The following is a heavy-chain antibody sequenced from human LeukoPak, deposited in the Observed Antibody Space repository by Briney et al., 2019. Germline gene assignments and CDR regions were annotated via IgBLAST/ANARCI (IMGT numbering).Heavy chain of an antibody. D-gene: IGHD2-2*01. Sequence: PGGSLRLSCAASGFTFSSYAMSWVRQAPGKGLEWVSAISGSGGSTYYADSVKGRFTISRDNSKNTLYLQMNSLRAENTAVYYCARAFTMKIYYFDYWGQGTLVTVSS. CDR1: GFTFSSYA. CDR3: ARAFTMKIYYFDY. CDR2: ISGSGGST. V-gene: IGHV3-23*01. J-gene: IGHJ4*02.